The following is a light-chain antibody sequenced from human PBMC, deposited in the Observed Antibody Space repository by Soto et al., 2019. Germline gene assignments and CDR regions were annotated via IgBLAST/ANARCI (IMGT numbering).Light chain of an antibody. CDR1: SSDVGGYNY. CDR2: DVS. V-gene: IGLV2-14*01. J-gene: IGLJ2*01. CDR3: SSYTSGSTLVV. Sequence: QSVLTQPASVSGSPGQSITISCTGTSSDVGGYNYVSWYQQHPGKAPRLMIYDVSNRPSGVSNRFSGSKSGNTASLTISGLQAEDEADYYCSSYTSGSTLVVFGRGTKLTVL.